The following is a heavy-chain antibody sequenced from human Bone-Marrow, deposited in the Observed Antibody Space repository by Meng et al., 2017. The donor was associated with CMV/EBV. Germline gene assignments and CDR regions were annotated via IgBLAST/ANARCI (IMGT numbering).Heavy chain of an antibody. V-gene: IGHV3-11*01. CDR1: GFTFSGYY. CDR2: ISGSGSTT. D-gene: IGHD4-23*01. CDR3: ARAYGGNSDY. Sequence: GGSLRLSCAASGFTFSGYYMTWIRQAPGKGLEWISYISGSGSTTYYVDSVKGRFTISRDNARSSLYLQMNSLRAEDTAVYYCARAYGGNSDYWVQGTLVTVSS. J-gene: IGHJ4*02.